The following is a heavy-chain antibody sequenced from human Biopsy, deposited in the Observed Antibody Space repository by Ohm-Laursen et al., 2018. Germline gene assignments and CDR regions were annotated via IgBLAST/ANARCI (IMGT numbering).Heavy chain of an antibody. CDR1: GYTLTELS. J-gene: IGHJ4*02. V-gene: IGHV1-24*01. CDR2: FAPENGKT. CDR3: AADINAWNVNY. Sequence: ASVKVSCKVSGYTLTELSMHWVRQAPGRGLEWMGGFAPENGKTIYAQKFQGRVTMTEDTSTDTAYMELSSLRSEDTAVYYYAADINAWNVNYWGQGTQVTVSS. D-gene: IGHD1-1*01.